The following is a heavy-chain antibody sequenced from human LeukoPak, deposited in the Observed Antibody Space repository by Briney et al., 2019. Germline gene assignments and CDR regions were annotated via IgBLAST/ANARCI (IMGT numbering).Heavy chain of an antibody. Sequence: GGSLRLSCAASGFTFSSYEMNWVRQAPGKRLEWDSYISSSGSTIYYADSVKGRFTISRDNAKNSLYLQINSLRAEDTAVYYCVGDSGAATYWGQGTLVTVSS. CDR2: ISSSGSTI. J-gene: IGHJ4*02. CDR3: VGDSGAATY. V-gene: IGHV3-48*03. CDR1: GFTFSSYE. D-gene: IGHD6-25*01.